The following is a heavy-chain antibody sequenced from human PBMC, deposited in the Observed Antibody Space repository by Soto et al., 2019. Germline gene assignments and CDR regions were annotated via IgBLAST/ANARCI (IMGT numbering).Heavy chain of an antibody. Sequence: SETLSLTCAVYGGSFGGYYGSWIRQPPGKGLEWIGEINHSGSTNYNPSLKSRVTISVDTSKNQFSLKLSSVTAADTAVYYCARGGLPNYDYIWGSYRYTGRYFDYWGQGTLVTVSS. CDR3: ARGGLPNYDYIWGSYRYTGRYFDY. V-gene: IGHV4-34*01. J-gene: IGHJ4*02. D-gene: IGHD3-16*02. CDR1: GGSFGGYY. CDR2: INHSGST.